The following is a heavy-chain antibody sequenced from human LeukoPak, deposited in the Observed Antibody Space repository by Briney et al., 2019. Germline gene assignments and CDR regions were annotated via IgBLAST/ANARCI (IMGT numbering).Heavy chain of an antibody. V-gene: IGHV3-23*01. Sequence: GASLRLSCAASGFTFSTYAMSWVRQAPGKGPEGVSAISGTDGSTYYADSVKGRFTISRDNSKNTLYLQMNSLRAEDTAVYYCAKAACTTSCYYNCWGQGTLVTVSS. CDR3: AKAACTTSCYYNC. CDR1: GFTFSTYA. D-gene: IGHD2-2*01. J-gene: IGHJ4*02. CDR2: ISGTDGST.